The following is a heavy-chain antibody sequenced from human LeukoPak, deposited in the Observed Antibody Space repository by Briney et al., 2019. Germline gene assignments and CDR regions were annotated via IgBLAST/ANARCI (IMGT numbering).Heavy chain of an antibody. CDR3: TRDPPSHYDILT. CDR2: IRSKAYGGTT. Sequence: GGSLRLSCTASGFTFGDYAMSWVRQAPGKGLEWVGFIRSKAYGGTTEYAASVKGRFTISRDNSESIAYLQMNSLKTEDTAVYYCTRDPPSHYDILTGGQGTLVTVSS. CDR1: GFTFGDYA. V-gene: IGHV3-49*04. J-gene: IGHJ4*02. D-gene: IGHD3-9*01.